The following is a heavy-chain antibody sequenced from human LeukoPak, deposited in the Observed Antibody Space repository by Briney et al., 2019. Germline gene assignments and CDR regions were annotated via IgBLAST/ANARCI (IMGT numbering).Heavy chain of an antibody. CDR1: GFTFSGSA. J-gene: IGHJ4*02. CDR3: TSLEAGYSTGWYGGNY. D-gene: IGHD6-19*01. CDR2: IRSKANSYAT. V-gene: IGHV3-73*01. Sequence: GGSLRLSCAASGFTFSGSALHWVRQASGKGLEWVGRIRSKANSYATGYAASVKGRFTISRDDSKNTAYLQMNSLKSEDTAVYYCTSLEAGYSTGWYGGNYWGQGTLVTVSS.